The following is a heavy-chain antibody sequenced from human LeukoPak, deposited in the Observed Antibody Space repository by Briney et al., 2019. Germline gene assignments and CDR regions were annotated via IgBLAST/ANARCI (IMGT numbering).Heavy chain of an antibody. D-gene: IGHD4-17*01. CDR3: ARDNYGDYGSFDY. CDR2: ISGYNGDT. V-gene: IGHV1-18*01. CDR1: GYTFNTYG. J-gene: IGHJ4*02. Sequence: ASVKVSCKASGYTFNTYGISWVRQAPGQGLEWLGWISGYNGDTKYAHKLQGRVTMTTDTSTTTAYMEVRSLRSDDTAVYYCARDNYGDYGSFDYWGQGTLVTVSS.